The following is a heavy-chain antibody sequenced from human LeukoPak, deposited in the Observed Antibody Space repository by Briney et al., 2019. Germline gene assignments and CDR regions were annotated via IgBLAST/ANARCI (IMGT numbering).Heavy chain of an antibody. CDR3: SDVVPAAKDYYYYYYMDV. Sequence: GGSLRLSCAASGFTFSSYGMHWVRQAPGKGLEWVAFIRYDGSNKYYADSVKGRFTISRDNSKNSLYLQMNSLRAEDTAVYYCSDVVPAAKDYYYYYYMDVWGKGTTVTVSS. D-gene: IGHD2-2*01. J-gene: IGHJ6*03. CDR2: IRYDGSNK. CDR1: GFTFSSYG. V-gene: IGHV3-30*02.